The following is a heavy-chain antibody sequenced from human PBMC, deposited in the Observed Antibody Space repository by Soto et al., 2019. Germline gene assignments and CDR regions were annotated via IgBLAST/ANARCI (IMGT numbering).Heavy chain of an antibody. CDR3: ARHTIFGVVPLNFDY. V-gene: IGHV4-30-2*05. CDR1: GGSISSGGYS. J-gene: IGHJ4*02. CDR2: IYHSGTT. Sequence: PSETLSLTCSVAGGSISSGGYSWSWIRQPPGKGLEWIGYIYHSGTTYFNPSLKSRVTISVDTSKNQFSLKLSSVTAADTAVYYCARHTIFGVVPLNFDYWGQGTLVTVSS. D-gene: IGHD3-3*01.